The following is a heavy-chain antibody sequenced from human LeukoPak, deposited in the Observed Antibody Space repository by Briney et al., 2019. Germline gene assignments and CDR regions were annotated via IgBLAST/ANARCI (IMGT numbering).Heavy chain of an antibody. V-gene: IGHV3-7*05. J-gene: IGHJ4*02. CDR1: GFTFRRYC. CDR3: ARAQIVVVPGAIERGNFDY. CDR2: IKKEGRTK. D-gene: IGHD2-2*02. Sequence: GGSLRLSCAASGFTFRRYCMSWVREAPGKGLERVANIKKEGRTKYYVDSGKGRFPIPRANAMNSLYLQMDSLRAEDTVVFYCARAQIVVVPGAIERGNFDYWGQGTLVTVSS.